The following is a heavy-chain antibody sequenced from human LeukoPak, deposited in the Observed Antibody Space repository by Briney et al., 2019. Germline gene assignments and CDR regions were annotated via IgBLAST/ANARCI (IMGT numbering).Heavy chain of an antibody. CDR3: AREGYDILTGYAAAFDI. D-gene: IGHD3-9*01. J-gene: IGHJ3*02. CDR1: GFTFSRFW. CDR2: IKRDGSEK. V-gene: IGHV3-7*03. Sequence: SRGSLRLSCAASGFTFSRFWMSWVRQTPGKGLEWVANIKRDGSEKYYVDSVKGRLTISRDNAKNSLYLQMNSLRAEDTAVYYCAREGYDILTGYAAAFDIWGQGTMVTVSS.